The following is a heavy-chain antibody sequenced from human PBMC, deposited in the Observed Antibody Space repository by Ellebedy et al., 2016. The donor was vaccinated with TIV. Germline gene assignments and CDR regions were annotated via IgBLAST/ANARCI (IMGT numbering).Heavy chain of an antibody. Sequence: PGESLKISCVASGFTFSSNAMSWVRQAPGKGLEWVGRIRSEPDGGTTDYASPVNGRFTISRDDSKNTLYLQMNSLKTEDTAVYYCARGGSGSVVWGQGTMVTVSS. V-gene: IGHV3-15*01. CDR2: IRSEPDGGTT. J-gene: IGHJ3*01. D-gene: IGHD1-26*01. CDR1: GFTFSSNA. CDR3: ARGGSGSVV.